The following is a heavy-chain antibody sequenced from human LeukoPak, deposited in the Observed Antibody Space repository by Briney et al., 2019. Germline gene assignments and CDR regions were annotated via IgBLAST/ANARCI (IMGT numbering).Heavy chain of an antibody. D-gene: IGHD4-17*01. CDR3: AKDSNRYGDYLGLDV. CDR1: GFSGVMFSDYW. Sequence: PGGSLRLSCAASGFSGVMFSDYWMSWVRQAPGKGLEWVANIKQDGSDTHYVESVKGRFTISRDNAKESLFLQMNSLRAEDTAVYYCAKDSNRYGDYLGLDVWGLGTTVTVSS. V-gene: IGHV3-7*01. CDR2: IKQDGSDT. J-gene: IGHJ6*02.